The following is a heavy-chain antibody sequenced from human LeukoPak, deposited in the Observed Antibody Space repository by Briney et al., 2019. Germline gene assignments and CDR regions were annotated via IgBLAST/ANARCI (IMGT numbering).Heavy chain of an antibody. Sequence: SETLSLTCTVSGGSISSYYWSWIRQPPGKGLEWIGYIYYSGSTNYNPSLKSRVTISVDMSKNQFSLKLSSVTAADTAVYYCARAGLTGRYNWFDPWGQGTLVTVSS. CDR3: ARAGLTGRYNWFDP. V-gene: IGHV4-59*01. J-gene: IGHJ5*02. CDR1: GGSISSYY. D-gene: IGHD1-20*01. CDR2: IYYSGST.